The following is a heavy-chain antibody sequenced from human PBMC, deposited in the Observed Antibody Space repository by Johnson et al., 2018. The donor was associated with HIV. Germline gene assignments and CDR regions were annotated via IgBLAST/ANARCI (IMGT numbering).Heavy chain of an antibody. CDR1: GFTFDDYA. V-gene: IGHV3-20*04. CDR2: INWHGGST. D-gene: IGHD6-19*01. CDR3: AKDERAGQWLVLAFDI. J-gene: IGHJ3*02. Sequence: EKLVESGGGVVRPGGSLRLSCAASGFTFDDYAMSWVRQAPGKGLEWVSGINWHGGSTGYADSVKGRFTITRDNAKNSLYLQRNSLRAEDTAVYYCAKDERAGQWLVLAFDIWGQGTMVTVSS.